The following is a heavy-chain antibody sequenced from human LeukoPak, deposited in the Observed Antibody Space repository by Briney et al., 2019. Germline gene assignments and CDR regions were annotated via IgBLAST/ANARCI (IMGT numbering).Heavy chain of an antibody. V-gene: IGHV3-23*01. J-gene: IGHJ4*02. CDR2: ISGSGDST. CDR3: AKDLRVSSSSFDY. CDR1: GFTFSSYA. D-gene: IGHD6-13*01. Sequence: GSLRLSCAASGFTFSSYAMSWVRQAPGKGLEWVSVISGSGDSTYYADSVKGRFTISRDNSKNTLYLQMNSLRAEDTAVYYCAKDLRVSSSSFDYWGQGTLVTVSS.